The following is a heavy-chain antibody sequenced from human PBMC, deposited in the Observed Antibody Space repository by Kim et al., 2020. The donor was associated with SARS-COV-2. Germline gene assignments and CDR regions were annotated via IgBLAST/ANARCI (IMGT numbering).Heavy chain of an antibody. Sequence: SVKGRFTISRDNSKNTVYLQMNSLGTEDTALYYCAKDGGGEGFLEYLLSGSWGQGTLVTVSS. CDR3: AKDGGGEGFLEYLLSGS. D-gene: IGHD3-3*01. J-gene: IGHJ5*02. V-gene: IGHV3-30*02.